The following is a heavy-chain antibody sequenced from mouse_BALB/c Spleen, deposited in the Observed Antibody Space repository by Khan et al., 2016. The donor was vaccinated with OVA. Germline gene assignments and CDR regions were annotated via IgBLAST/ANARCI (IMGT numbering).Heavy chain of an antibody. D-gene: IGHD2-1*01. CDR3: ARGYFVNYECVY. CDR2: IFPGTGTT. Sequence: QVQLQQSGAELVKPGASVKLSCKTSGYTFTSYWIQWVKQRPGQGLGWIGQIFPGTGTTSYNENLKGKAKLTVDTSSSTAYMQLSSLASEDSAVYFCARGYFVNYECVYWGQGTLVTVSP. V-gene: IGHV1S132*01. CDR1: GYTFTSYW. J-gene: IGHJ3*01.